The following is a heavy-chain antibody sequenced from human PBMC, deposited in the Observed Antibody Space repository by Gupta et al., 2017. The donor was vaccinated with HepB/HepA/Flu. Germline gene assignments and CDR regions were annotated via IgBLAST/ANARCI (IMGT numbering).Heavy chain of an antibody. D-gene: IGHD4-23*01. Sequence: QVQLVESGGCVVQPGWSLRLSCAASGFTFSDFGMHWVRQTPGKGLEWVAVISYDGSNKYYRDSVKGRFTISRDNSKNTVYLQMNSLRAEDTAMYYCANEDYDGNSAAHWGQGTLVTVSS. CDR2: ISYDGSNK. J-gene: IGHJ4*02. CDR1: GFTFSDFG. V-gene: IGHV3-30*18. CDR3: ANEDYDGNSAAH.